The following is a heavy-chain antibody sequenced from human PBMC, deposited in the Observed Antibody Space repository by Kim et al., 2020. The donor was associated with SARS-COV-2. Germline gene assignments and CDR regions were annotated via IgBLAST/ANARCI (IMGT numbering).Heavy chain of an antibody. J-gene: IGHJ4*02. CDR2: INPSGGGT. CDR3: ARGYTFGLGY. Sequence: ASVKVSCKASGYTFTSHYMHWVRQAPGQGLEWMGMINPSGGGTSSARKFQGRVTLTRNSSTSTVYMDLSGLISEDTAIYYCARGYTFGLGYWCQGTLVTV. D-gene: IGHD5-18*01. CDR1: GYTFTSHY. V-gene: IGHV1-46*01.